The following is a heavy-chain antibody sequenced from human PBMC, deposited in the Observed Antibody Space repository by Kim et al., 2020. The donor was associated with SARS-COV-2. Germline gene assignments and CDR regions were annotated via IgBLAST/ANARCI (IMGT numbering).Heavy chain of an antibody. Sequence: ASVKVSCKASGYIFTSYPMHWVRQAPGQRLEWMGWINAGTGNTKYSQKFQDRVTMAWYTSASTAYMELSSLRSEDTAIYYCARAKYSRHNEGSSSLHLKPGAFDSWGQGTLVTVSS. CDR2: INAGTGNT. J-gene: IGHJ4*02. D-gene: IGHD6-13*01. V-gene: IGHV1-3*01. CDR1: GYIFTSYP. CDR3: ARAKYSRHNEGSSSLHLKPGAFDS.